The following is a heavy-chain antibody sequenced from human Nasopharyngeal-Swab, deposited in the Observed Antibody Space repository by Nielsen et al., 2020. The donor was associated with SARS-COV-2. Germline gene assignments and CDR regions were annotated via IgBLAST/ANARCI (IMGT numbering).Heavy chain of an antibody. CDR3: ARCRIGIAAAGRKHILGWFDP. J-gene: IGHJ5*02. CDR2: ISSSGGTI. V-gene: IGHV3-48*03. D-gene: IGHD6-13*01. Sequence: GRQAPGKGLGRGSYISSSGGTIYNADSVKGRFTISRDNAKNSLYLQMNSLRAEDTAVYYCARCRIGIAAAGRKHILGWFDPWGQGALVTVSS.